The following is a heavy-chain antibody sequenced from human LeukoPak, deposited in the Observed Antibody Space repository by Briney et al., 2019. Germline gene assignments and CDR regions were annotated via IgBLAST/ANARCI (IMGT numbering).Heavy chain of an antibody. D-gene: IGHD3-22*01. Sequence: SETLSLTCTVSGGSISSYYWSWIRQPAGKGLEWIGRIYTSGSTNYNPSLKSRVTMSVDTSKNQFSLKLSSVAAADTAVYYCASTYYYDSSGYYQGFDYWGQGTLVTVSS. CDR2: IYTSGST. J-gene: IGHJ4*02. V-gene: IGHV4-4*07. CDR1: GGSISSYY. CDR3: ASTYYYDSSGYYQGFDY.